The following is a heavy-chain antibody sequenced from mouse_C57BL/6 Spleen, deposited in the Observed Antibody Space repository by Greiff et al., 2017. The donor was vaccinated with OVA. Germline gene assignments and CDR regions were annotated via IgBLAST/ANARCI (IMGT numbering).Heavy chain of an antibody. CDR3: ARWGVYAMDY. CDR1: GYTFTSYT. J-gene: IGHJ4*01. CDR2: INPSSGDT. Sequence: QVQLKQSGAELARPGASVKMSCKASGYTFTSYTMHWVKQRPGQGLEWIGYINPSSGDTKYNQKFKDKATLTADKSSSTAYMQLSSLTSEDSAVYYYARWGVYAMDYWGQGTSVTVSS. V-gene: IGHV1-4*01.